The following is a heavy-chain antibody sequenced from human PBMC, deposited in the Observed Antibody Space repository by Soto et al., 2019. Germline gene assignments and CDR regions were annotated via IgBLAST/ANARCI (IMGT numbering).Heavy chain of an antibody. CDR3: ARGNDYYYDSSGSYDY. Sequence: NPSETLSLTCGVYGGSFNGYYWTWIRQPPGKGLEWIGEINHSGIANYNPSLKRRVTISVDTSKNQFSLEWRSVTAADTAVYYCARGNDYYYDSSGSYDYWGQGTLVTVSS. D-gene: IGHD3-22*01. CDR2: INHSGIA. CDR1: GGSFNGYY. J-gene: IGHJ4*02. V-gene: IGHV4-34*01.